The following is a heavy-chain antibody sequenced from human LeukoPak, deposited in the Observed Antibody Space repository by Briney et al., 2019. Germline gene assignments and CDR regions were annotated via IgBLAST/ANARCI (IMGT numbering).Heavy chain of an antibody. CDR2: IYYSGST. Sequence: SETLSLTCTVSGASISSSSYYWGWIRQPPGKGLEWIGSIYYSGSTYYNPSLKSRVTISVDTSKNQFSLKLSSVTAADTAVYYCARLAGPLDAFDIWGQGTMVTVSS. CDR3: ARLAGPLDAFDI. J-gene: IGHJ3*02. D-gene: IGHD6-25*01. CDR1: GASISSSSYY. V-gene: IGHV4-39*01.